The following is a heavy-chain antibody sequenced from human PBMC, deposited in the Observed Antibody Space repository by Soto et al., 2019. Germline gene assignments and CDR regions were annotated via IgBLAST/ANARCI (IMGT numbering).Heavy chain of an antibody. J-gene: IGHJ5*02. CDR3: ARARIAAAGPTNWFDP. V-gene: IGHV1-2*02. CDR1: GYTFTGYY. CDR2: INPNSGGT. Sequence: ASVKVSCKASGYTFTGYYMHWVRQAPGQGLEWMGWINPNSGGTNYAQKFQGRVTMTRDTSISTAYMELSRLRSDDTAVYYCARARIAAAGPTNWFDPWGQGTLVT. D-gene: IGHD6-13*01.